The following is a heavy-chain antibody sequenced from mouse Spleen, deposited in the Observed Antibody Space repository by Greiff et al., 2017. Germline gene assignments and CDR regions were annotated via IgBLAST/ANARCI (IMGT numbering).Heavy chain of an antibody. D-gene: IGHD1-1*01. CDR3: ASYYGSSLYWYFDV. CDR2: IYPRSGNT. CDR1: GYTFTSYG. V-gene: IGHV1-81*01. J-gene: IGHJ1*01. Sequence: VQLQQSGAELARPGASVKLSCKASGYTFTSYGISWVKQRTGQGLEWIGEIYPRSGNTYYNEKFKGKATLTADKSSSTAYMELRSLTSEDSAVYFCASYYGSSLYWYFDVWGAGTTVTGSS.